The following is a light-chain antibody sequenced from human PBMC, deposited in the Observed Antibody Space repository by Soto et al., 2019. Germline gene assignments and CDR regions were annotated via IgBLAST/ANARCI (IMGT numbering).Light chain of an antibody. CDR3: GTWDNSLSGGV. V-gene: IGLV1-51*02. Sequence: QSVLTQPPSVSAAPGQKVTISCSGSNSNLGSNHVSWYQHLPGTTPKIVIYENDKRPSGIPDRFSGSKSGTSATLDITGLQTGDEADYYCGTWDNSLSGGVFGGGTKL. J-gene: IGLJ2*01. CDR1: NSNLGSNH. CDR2: END.